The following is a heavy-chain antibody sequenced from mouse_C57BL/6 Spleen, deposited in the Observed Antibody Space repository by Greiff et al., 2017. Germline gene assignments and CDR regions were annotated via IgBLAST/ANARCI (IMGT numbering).Heavy chain of an antibody. J-gene: IGHJ3*01. V-gene: IGHV1-82*01. CDR1: GYAFSSSW. CDR3: TYGSGAEFAY. D-gene: IGHD1-1*01. Sequence: QVQLQQSGPELVKPGASVKISCKASGYAFSSSWMNWVKQRPGKGLEWIGRIYPGDGDTNYNGKFKGKATLTADKSSSTAYMQLSSLTSEDSAVYFCTYGSGAEFAYWGQGTLVTVSA. CDR2: IYPGDGDT.